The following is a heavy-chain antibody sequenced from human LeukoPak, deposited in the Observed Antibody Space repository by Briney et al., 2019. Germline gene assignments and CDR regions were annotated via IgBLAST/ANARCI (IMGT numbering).Heavy chain of an antibody. D-gene: IGHD2-21*02. CDR3: AKEGYCGGDCYREFDY. CDR2: IVGSGGST. CDR1: GFTFSSYA. J-gene: IGHJ4*02. V-gene: IGHV3-23*01. Sequence: GGSLRLSCAASGFTFSSYAMSWVRQAPGKGLEWVSGIVGSGGSTYYADSVKGRFTISRDNSKNTLYLQMNSLRAEDTAVYYCAKEGYCGGDCYREFDYWGQGTLVTVSS.